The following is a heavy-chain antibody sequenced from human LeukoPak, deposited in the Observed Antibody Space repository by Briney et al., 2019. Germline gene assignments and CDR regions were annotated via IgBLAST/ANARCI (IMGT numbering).Heavy chain of an antibody. CDR2: IKSDGST. CDR1: GFTFSTYW. V-gene: IGHV3-74*01. Sequence: GGPLRLSCAASGFTFSTYWMHWVRHAPGKGLVRVSRIKSDGSTNYADSVKGRFTISRDNAKNTLSLQMNSLRPEDTGVYYCARAPSEIGGYYPEYFRHWGQGTLVTVSS. CDR3: ARAPSEIGGYYPEYFRH. D-gene: IGHD3-3*01. J-gene: IGHJ1*01.